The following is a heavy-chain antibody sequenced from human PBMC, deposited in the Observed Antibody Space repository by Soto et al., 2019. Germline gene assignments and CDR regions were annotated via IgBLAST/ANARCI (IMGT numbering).Heavy chain of an antibody. CDR3: TTDSDYYDSSGYYYVDY. CDR2: IKSKTDGGTT. CDR1: GFTFSNAW. Sequence: EVQLVESGGGLVQPGGSLRLSCAASGFTFSNAWMSWVRQAPGKGLEWVGRIKSKTDGGTTDYAAPVKGRFTISRDDSKNTLYLQMNSLKTEDTAVYYCTTDSDYYDSSGYYYVDYWGQGTLVTVSS. D-gene: IGHD3-22*01. J-gene: IGHJ4*02. V-gene: IGHV3-15*01.